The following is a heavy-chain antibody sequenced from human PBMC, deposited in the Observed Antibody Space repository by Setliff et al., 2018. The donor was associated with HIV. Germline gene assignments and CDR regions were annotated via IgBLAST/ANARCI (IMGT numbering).Heavy chain of an antibody. CDR1: GFTFNTYA. V-gene: IGHV3-23*01. J-gene: IGHJ4*02. Sequence: PGGSLRLSCAASGFTFNTYAMSWVRQAPGKGLEWVSVISGSGASTFYADSVKGRFTISRDNSKSTLYLQMNGLRVEDTAVYYCAKDGIAARWALDYWGQGIVVTVSS. CDR2: ISGSGAST. D-gene: IGHD6-6*01. CDR3: AKDGIAARWALDY.